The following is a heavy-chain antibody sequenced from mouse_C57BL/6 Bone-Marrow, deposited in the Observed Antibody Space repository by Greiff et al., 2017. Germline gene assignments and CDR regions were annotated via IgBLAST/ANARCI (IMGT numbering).Heavy chain of an antibody. CDR1: GYTFTSYG. J-gene: IGHJ3*01. CDR3: ANTAQATLFAY. Sequence: VQGVESGAELARPGASVKLSCEASGYTFTSYGISWVKQRTGQGLEWIGEIYPRSGNTYYNEKFKGKATLTADKSSSTAYMELRSLTSEDSAVYFCANTAQATLFAYWGQGTLVTVSA. D-gene: IGHD3-2*02. CDR2: IYPRSGNT. V-gene: IGHV1-81*01.